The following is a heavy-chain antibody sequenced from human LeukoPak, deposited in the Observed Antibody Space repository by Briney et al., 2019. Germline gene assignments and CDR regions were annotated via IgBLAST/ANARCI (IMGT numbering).Heavy chain of an antibody. Sequence: SETLSHTCTVSGGSISSYYWSWIRRPAGKGPEWIGRIYASGTTNYNPSLKSRVTMSVDTSKNQFSLKLSSVTAADTAVYYCAGSSAWYNWFDPWGQGILVTVSS. V-gene: IGHV4-4*07. CDR1: GGSISSYY. D-gene: IGHD6-19*01. CDR3: AGSSAWYNWFDP. J-gene: IGHJ5*02. CDR2: IYASGTT.